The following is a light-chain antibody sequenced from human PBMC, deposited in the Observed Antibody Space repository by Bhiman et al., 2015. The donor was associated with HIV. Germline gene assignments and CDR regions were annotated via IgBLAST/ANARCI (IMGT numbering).Light chain of an antibody. J-gene: IGLJ2*01. Sequence: QSALTQPASVSGSPGHSITVSCTGTGSDIGGHDYVSWYQQHPGNAPKLLIYHVTRRPSGVSNRFSGSKSDNTASLTISELQTEDEADYFCSSYTTDSRVIFGGGTKVTVL. CDR1: GSDIGGHDY. CDR3: SSYTTDSRVI. V-gene: IGLV2-14*03. CDR2: HVT.